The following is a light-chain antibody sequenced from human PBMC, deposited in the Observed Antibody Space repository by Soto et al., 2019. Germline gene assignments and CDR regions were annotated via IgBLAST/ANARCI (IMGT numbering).Light chain of an antibody. CDR1: SSDVGSYNL. J-gene: IGLJ1*01. V-gene: IGLV2-23*03. Sequence: QSALTQPASVSGSPGQSITISCTGTSSDVGSYNLVSWYQQHPGKAPKLMIYEGSKRPSGVSNRFSGSKSGNTASLTISGLQDEEEDDYYCCSYAGSNNFVLGTVTKVTVL. CDR2: EGS. CDR3: CSYAGSNNFV.